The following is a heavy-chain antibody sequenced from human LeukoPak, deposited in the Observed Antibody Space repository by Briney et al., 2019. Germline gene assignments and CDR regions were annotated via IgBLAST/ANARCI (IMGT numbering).Heavy chain of an antibody. CDR1: GDSISNSGWS. CDR3: ARLTLTGVGGRGGFDA. D-gene: IGHD3-3*01. V-gene: IGHV4-39*01. J-gene: IGHJ5*02. CDR2: MSYDENVADNEIP. Sequence: SETLSLTCSVSGDSISNSGWSWAWVRQPPGKGLEWIGTMSYDENVADNEIPSYNPSLKCRATISADTSKTQLSLKVNSLTAADTASYPCARLTLTGVGGRGGFDAWGEGTLVIASS.